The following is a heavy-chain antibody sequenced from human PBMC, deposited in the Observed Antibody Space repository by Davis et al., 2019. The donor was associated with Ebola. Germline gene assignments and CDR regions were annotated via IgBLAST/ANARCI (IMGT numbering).Heavy chain of an antibody. D-gene: IGHD2-15*01. CDR1: GFTFSDYY. J-gene: IGHJ3*02. CDR2: ISSSSSYI. V-gene: IGHV3-11*06. CDR3: AAADIVVVVDGTSYPHAFDT. Sequence: GESLKISCAASGFTFSDYYMSWIRQAPGKGLEWVSYISSSSSYINYADSVKGRFTISRDNAKNSLFLQMNSLRAEDTAVYYCAAADIVVVVDGTSYPHAFDTWGQGTVVTVSS.